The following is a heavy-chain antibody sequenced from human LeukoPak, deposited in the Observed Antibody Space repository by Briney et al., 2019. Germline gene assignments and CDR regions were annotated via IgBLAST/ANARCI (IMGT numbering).Heavy chain of an antibody. J-gene: IGHJ4*02. Sequence: ASVKVSCKASGYTFTAYYMYWVRQAPGQGLEWMGWINPNIEGTKYAQKFQDRVTMTRDTSINTAYMEVSRLRSDDTAVYYCTRLLYSSGWYPSGYWGQGTLVSLSS. CDR2: INPNIEGT. CDR3: TRLLYSSGWYPSGY. V-gene: IGHV1-2*02. CDR1: GYTFTAYY. D-gene: IGHD6-19*01.